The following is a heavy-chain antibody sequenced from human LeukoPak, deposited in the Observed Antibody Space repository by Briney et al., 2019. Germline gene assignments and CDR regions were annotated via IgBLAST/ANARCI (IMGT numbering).Heavy chain of an antibody. J-gene: IGHJ4*02. CDR1: GFTFDDYA. CDR3: AKDGNYYDSSGYQYYFDY. D-gene: IGHD3-22*01. Sequence: TGGSLRLSCAASGFTFDDYAMHWVRQAPGKGLEWVSGISWNSGSIGYADSVKGRFTISRDNAKNSLYLQMNSLRAEDTALYYCAKDGNYYDSSGYQYYFDYWGQGTLVTVSS. V-gene: IGHV3-9*01. CDR2: ISWNSGSI.